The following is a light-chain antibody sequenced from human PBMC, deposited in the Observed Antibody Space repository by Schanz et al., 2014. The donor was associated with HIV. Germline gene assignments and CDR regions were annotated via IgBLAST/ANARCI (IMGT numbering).Light chain of an antibody. CDR2: EAS. CDR1: QSISEW. V-gene: IGKV1-5*03. Sequence: DIQMTQSPSTLSASVGDRITITCRASQSISEWLAWYQQKPGQAPNLLISEASTLESGVPSRFNGTGSGTEFTLTISSLQPDDFATYFCLHYNDFASTFGQGTKLEIK. CDR3: LHYNDFAST. J-gene: IGKJ2*01.